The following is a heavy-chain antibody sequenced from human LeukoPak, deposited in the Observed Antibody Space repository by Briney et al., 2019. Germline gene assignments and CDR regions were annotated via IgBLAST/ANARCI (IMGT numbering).Heavy chain of an antibody. CDR3: AKDEFGRKAVAETYYYYGMDV. V-gene: IGHV3-30*18. J-gene: IGHJ6*02. CDR2: ISYDGSNK. CDR1: GFTFSSYW. Sequence: GGSLRLSCAASGFTFSSYWMSWVRQAPGKGLEWVAVISYDGSNKYYADSVKGRFTISRDNSKNTLYLQMNSLRAEDTAVYYCAKDEFGRKAVAETYYYYGMDVWGQGTTVTVSS. D-gene: IGHD6-19*01.